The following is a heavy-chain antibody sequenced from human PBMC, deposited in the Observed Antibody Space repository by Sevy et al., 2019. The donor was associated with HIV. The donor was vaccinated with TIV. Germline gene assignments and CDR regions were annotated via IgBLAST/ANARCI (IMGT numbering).Heavy chain of an antibody. CDR1: GLIFSTYT. J-gene: IGHJ6*02. Sequence: GGSLRLSCAASGLIFSTYTMTWVRQAPGKGLEWVSGISGSGGSTYYADSLKGRFTIFRDNSKNTVYLQMNSLRAEDTAVYNCAKGDRTFYGLDVWGQGTTVTVSS. CDR3: AKGDRTFYGLDV. V-gene: IGHV3-23*01. D-gene: IGHD2-15*01. CDR2: ISGSGGST.